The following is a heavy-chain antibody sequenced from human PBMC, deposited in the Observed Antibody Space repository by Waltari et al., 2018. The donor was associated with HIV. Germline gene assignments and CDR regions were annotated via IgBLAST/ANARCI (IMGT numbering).Heavy chain of an antibody. D-gene: IGHD7-27*01. V-gene: IGHV3-48*01. Sequence: EVQLVESGGGLVQPGGSLRPSGAASGLPFSNYTMNWVRQDPGKGLEWVSYISRSSSSIFYADSVKGRFTISRDNAKNSLYLQMNSLRVEDTAVYYCARDINGGWGYWGQGTLVTVAS. J-gene: IGHJ4*02. CDR1: GLPFSNYT. CDR2: ISRSSSSI. CDR3: ARDINGGWGY.